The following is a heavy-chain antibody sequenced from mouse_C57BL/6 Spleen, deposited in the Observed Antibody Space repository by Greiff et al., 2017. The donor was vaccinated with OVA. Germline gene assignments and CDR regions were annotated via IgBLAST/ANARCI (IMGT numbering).Heavy chain of an antibody. CDR2: IDPSDSYT. D-gene: IGHD1-1*01. Sequence: QVQLQQPGAELVRPGTSVKLSCKASGYTFTSYWMHWVKQRPGQGLEWIGVIDPSDSYTNYNQKFKGKATLTVDTSSSTAYMQLSSLTSEDSAVYYCAGGGFIATVVAHWYFDVWGTGTTVTVSS. CDR3: AGGGFIATVVAHWYFDV. J-gene: IGHJ1*03. CDR1: GYTFTSYW. V-gene: IGHV1-59*01.